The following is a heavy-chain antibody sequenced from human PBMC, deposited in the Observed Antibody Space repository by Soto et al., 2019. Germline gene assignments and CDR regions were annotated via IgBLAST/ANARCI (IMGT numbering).Heavy chain of an antibody. V-gene: IGHV3-33*01. CDR2: IYFDGSKK. CDR1: GFVFSKFG. Sequence: SLRLSCTASGFVFSKFGMHWVRQAPGKGLEWVAIIYFDGSKKYYADSVNGRFNISRDNSKNTMYLEMKSLRVDDTAVYFCVRGGGGGLFDPWGQGTRVTVSS. CDR3: VRGGGGGLFDP. D-gene: IGHD2-15*01. J-gene: IGHJ5*02.